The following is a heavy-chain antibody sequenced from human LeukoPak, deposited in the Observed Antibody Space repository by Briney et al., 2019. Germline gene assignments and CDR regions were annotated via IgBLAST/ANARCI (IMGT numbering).Heavy chain of an antibody. Sequence: SSETLSLTCTVSGGSISSYYWSWIRQPAGKGLEWIGRIYTSGSTNYNPTLKSRVTMSVDTSKNQFSLKLSSVTAADTAVYYCARRRAAAHDFDYWGQGTLVTVSS. D-gene: IGHD6-13*01. V-gene: IGHV4-4*07. CDR1: GGSISSYY. CDR2: IYTSGST. CDR3: ARRRAAAHDFDY. J-gene: IGHJ4*02.